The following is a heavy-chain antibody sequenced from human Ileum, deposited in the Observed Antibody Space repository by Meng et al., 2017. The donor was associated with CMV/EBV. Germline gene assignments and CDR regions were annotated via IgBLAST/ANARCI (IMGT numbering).Heavy chain of an antibody. Sequence: GESLKISCAASGFTFSDHYMDWVRQAPGKGLEWVGRIRKKVNSYTTEYAASVKGRFSISRDDSKNSLYLQMNSLKTEDTAVYYCARSYSGSRFDPWGQGTLVTVSS. CDR2: IRKKVNSYTT. CDR1: GFTFSDHY. J-gene: IGHJ5*02. CDR3: ARSYSGSRFDP. V-gene: IGHV3-72*01. D-gene: IGHD1-26*01.